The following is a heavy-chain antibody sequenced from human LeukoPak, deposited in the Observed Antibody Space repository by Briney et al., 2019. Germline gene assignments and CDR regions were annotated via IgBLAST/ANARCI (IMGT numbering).Heavy chain of an antibody. CDR1: GFTFSNAW. CDR2: IKSKTAGGTI. Sequence: GSLRLFCAASGFTFSNAWMTWVGQAPGEGLEWVGRIKSKTAGGTIDYAAPVKGRFTISRDDSKNTLYLQMNSLKTEDTAVYYCTTGESMVGSTIHIRWADWGQGTLVTVSS. V-gene: IGHV3-15*01. J-gene: IGHJ4*02. CDR3: TTGESMVGSTIHIRWAD. D-gene: IGHD1-26*01.